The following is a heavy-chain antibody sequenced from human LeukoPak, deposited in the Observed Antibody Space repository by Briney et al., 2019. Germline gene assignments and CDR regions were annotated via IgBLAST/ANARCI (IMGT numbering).Heavy chain of an antibody. J-gene: IGHJ4*02. V-gene: IGHV3-74*01. CDR2: ISCGGGST. D-gene: IGHD1-26*01. Sequence: GGAPRLSCAASGFTLINYAMTWGGQAPGKGLVWVSRISCGGGSTSYADSVRGRFTISRDNAKNTLYLQMNSLRAEDTAVYYCGRALGSPLDYWGQGTLVIVSS. CDR1: GFTLINYA. CDR3: GRALGSPLDY.